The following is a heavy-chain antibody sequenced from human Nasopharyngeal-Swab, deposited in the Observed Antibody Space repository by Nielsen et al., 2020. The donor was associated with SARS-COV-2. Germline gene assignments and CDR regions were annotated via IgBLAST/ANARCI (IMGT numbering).Heavy chain of an antibody. CDR1: GYSISSGYY. CDR2: IYHSETT. J-gene: IGHJ4*02. V-gene: IGHV4-38-2*02. Sequence: SETLSLTCTVSGYSISSGYYWGWVRQPPGKGLEWIGNIYHSETTYYNPSLKSRVTISIDTSKNQFSLKLSSVTAADTAVYYCARIRVGGNYAFENWCQGTLVTVSS. D-gene: IGHD1-26*01. CDR3: ARIRVGGNYAFEN.